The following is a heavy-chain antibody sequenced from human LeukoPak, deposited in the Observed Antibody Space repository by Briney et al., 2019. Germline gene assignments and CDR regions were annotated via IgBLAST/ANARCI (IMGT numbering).Heavy chain of an antibody. D-gene: IGHD2-2*01. CDR3: ARPGYCSSTSCLGV. Sequence: PGGSLRLSCAASGFTLSSYGMHWVRQAPGKGLVWVAFIRYDGSNKYYADSVKGRFTISRDNSKNTMYLQMGSLRADDMAVYYCARPGYCSSTSCLGVWGKGTTVTVSS. CDR2: IRYDGSNK. CDR1: GFTLSSYG. V-gene: IGHV3-30*02. J-gene: IGHJ6*04.